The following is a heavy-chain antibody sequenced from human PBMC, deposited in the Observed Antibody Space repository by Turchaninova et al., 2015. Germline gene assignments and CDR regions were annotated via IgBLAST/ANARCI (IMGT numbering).Heavy chain of an antibody. V-gene: IGHV4-34*01. J-gene: IGHJ5*02. CDR1: GGSFSGYS. CDR3: ARVSSSFFGVVVNGGRFDP. Sequence: VQLKQWGAGLVKPSETLSPTFARSGGSFSGYSRSWNPQPPGKGLEWSGENNQTGSSNYNPSLKSRVTVSVDTSKNQFSLKLTSVTAADTAVYYCARVSSSFFGVVVNGGRFDPWGQGTLVTV. D-gene: IGHD3-3*01. CDR2: NNQTGSS.